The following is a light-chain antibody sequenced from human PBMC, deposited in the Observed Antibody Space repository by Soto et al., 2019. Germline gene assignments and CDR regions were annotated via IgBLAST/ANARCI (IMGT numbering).Light chain of an antibody. Sequence: DVVMTQSPLSLPVTLGQPASISCRSNQSLLYSDGNTYLNWFQQRPGQSPRRLIYKVSNWDSGVRDRFSGSGSVTDFTLKISRVEAEDIGIYYFMQGTHWPYTFGQGTKLEIK. CDR1: QSLLYSDGNTY. CDR3: MQGTHWPYT. V-gene: IGKV2D-30*01. CDR2: KVS. J-gene: IGKJ2*01.